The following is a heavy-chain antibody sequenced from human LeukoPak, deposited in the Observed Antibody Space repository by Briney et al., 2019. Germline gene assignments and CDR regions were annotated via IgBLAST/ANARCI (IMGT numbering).Heavy chain of an antibody. Sequence: PSETLSLTCTVSGGSISSCYWSWIRQPPGKGLEWIGYIYYSGSTNYNPSLKSRVTISVDTSKNQFSLKLSSVTAADTAVYYCARRRLGVTTYNWFDPWGQGTLVSVSS. J-gene: IGHJ5*02. CDR3: ARRRLGVTTYNWFDP. CDR1: GGSISSCY. CDR2: IYYSGST. D-gene: IGHD2-21*02. V-gene: IGHV4-59*08.